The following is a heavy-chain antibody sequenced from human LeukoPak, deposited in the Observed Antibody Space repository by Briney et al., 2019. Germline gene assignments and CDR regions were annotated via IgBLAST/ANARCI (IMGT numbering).Heavy chain of an antibody. CDR2: IKSKTDGGTT. J-gene: IGHJ4*02. CDR1: GFTFSNAW. D-gene: IGHD3-22*01. V-gene: IGHV3-15*01. CDR3: LYYYDSSGYYPLGY. Sequence: PGGSLRLSCAASGFTFSNAWMSWVRQAPGKGLEWVGRIKSKTDGGTTDYAAPVKGRFTISRDDSKNTLYLQMNSLKTEDTAVYCCLYYYDSSGYYPLGYWGQGTLVTVSS.